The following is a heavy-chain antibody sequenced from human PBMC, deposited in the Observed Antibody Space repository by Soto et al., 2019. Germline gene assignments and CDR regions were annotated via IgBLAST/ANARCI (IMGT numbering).Heavy chain of an antibody. D-gene: IGHD1-26*01. V-gene: IGHV1-2*04. CDR1: GYTFTGYY. CDR2: INPNSGGT. J-gene: IGHJ4*02. Sequence: QVQLVQSGAEVKKPGASVKVSCKASGYTFTGYYMHWVRQAPGQGLEWMGWINPNSGGTNYAQKFQGWVTMTRDTSISTAYMELSRLRSDDTAVYYCARGSPLIVGATRPPFDYWGQGTLVTVSS. CDR3: ARGSPLIVGATRPPFDY.